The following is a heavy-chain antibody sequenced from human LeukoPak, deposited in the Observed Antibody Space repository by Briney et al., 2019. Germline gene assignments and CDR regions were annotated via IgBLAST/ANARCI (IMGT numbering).Heavy chain of an antibody. CDR1: GFTFSDYY. Sequence: GGSLRLSCAASGFTFSDYYMSWVRQAPGKGLEWVANINQDGSEKYYVDSVKGRFTISRDNAKNSLYLQMNSLRAEDTAVYYCARGGSSRGYSYGSFDPWGQGTLVTVSS. D-gene: IGHD5-18*01. CDR2: INQDGSEK. J-gene: IGHJ5*02. V-gene: IGHV3-7*01. CDR3: ARGGSSRGYSYGSFDP.